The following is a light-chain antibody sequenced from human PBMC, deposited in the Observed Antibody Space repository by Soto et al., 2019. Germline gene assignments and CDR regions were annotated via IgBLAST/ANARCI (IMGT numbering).Light chain of an antibody. CDR1: QGINNL. V-gene: IGKV1-17*01. CDR3: LQHDTYPFT. J-gene: IGKJ3*01. Sequence: DIQMTQSPSSLSASVGDRVTITCRASQGINNLLGWYQQGPGKAPKRLIYAASNLEGGVPSRFSGSGSGTAFTRTISSLQPEDFATSYCLQHDTYPFTFGPGTKVDVK. CDR2: AAS.